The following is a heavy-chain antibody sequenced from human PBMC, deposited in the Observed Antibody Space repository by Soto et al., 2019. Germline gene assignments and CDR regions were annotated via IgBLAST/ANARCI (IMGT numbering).Heavy chain of an antibody. CDR2: IYYTGST. V-gene: IGHV4-61*01. CDR1: GGSVSSESHY. J-gene: IGHJ6*02. Sequence: PSETLSLTCTVSGGSVSSESHYWSWIRQTPGKGLEWIGYIYYTGSTNYNPSLKGRVTMSVDTSRDQVSLRLRSVTRADTAVYYCAKMNAGATYSDYYGMDVWGQGTTVTVSS. CDR3: AKMNAGATYSDYYGMDV. D-gene: IGHD2-15*01.